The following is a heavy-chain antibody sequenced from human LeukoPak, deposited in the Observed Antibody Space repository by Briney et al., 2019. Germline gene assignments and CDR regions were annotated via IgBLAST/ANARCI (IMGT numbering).Heavy chain of an antibody. CDR2: ISAYNGNT. CDR1: GYTFTSYG. J-gene: IGHJ4*02. Sequence: EASVKVSCKASGYTFTSYGISWVRQAPGQGLEWMGWISAYNGNTNYAQKLQGRVTMTTDTSTSTAYMELRSLRSDDTAVYYCARKGDYYDSSGYYGGYYFDYWGQGTLVTVSS. D-gene: IGHD3-22*01. V-gene: IGHV1-18*01. CDR3: ARKGDYYDSSGYYGGYYFDY.